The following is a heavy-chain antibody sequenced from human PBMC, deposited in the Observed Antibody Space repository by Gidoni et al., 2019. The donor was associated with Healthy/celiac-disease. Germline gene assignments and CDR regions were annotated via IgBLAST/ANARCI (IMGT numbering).Heavy chain of an antibody. J-gene: IGHJ4*02. V-gene: IGHV4-59*01. Sequence: QVQLQESCPGLAMPSETLSLTCTVSAASIRSYYWSWIRQTPAKGLEWIGYIDYSGRTNYNPSLKSRVTISVETSKNQFSLKLSSVTAADTAVYYCARDPDYYDSSGSYFDYWGQGTLVTVSS. CDR1: AASIRSYY. D-gene: IGHD3-22*01. CDR2: IDYSGRT. CDR3: ARDPDYYDSSGSYFDY.